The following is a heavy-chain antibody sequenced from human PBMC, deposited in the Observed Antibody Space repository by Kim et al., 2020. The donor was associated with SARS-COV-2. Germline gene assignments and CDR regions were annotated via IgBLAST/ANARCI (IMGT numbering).Heavy chain of an antibody. D-gene: IGHD1-26*01. Sequence: SETLSLTCAVYGGSFSGYYWSWIRQPPEKGLEWIGGINHSAGTTYTPSFECRVTISLDTSKKQFYPRLRSVTAANTAVTDCERMASELERRHAEAFAIW. V-gene: IGHV4-34*01. CDR2: INHSAGT. CDR3: ERMASELERRHAEAFAI. J-gene: IGHJ3*02. CDR1: GGSFSGYY.